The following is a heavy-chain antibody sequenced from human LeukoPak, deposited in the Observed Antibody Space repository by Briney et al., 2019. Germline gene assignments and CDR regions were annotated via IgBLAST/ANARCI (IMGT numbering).Heavy chain of an antibody. CDR2: IYYSGST. Sequence: KSSETLSLTCTVSGGSISSSSYYWGWIRQPPGKGLEWIGSIYYSGSTYYNPSLKSRVTISVDTSKNQFSLKLSSVTAADTAVYYCARGGPQIVRGQVRGKYYFDYWGQGTLVTVSS. D-gene: IGHD3-10*01. CDR3: ARGGPQIVRGQVRGKYYFDY. CDR1: GGSISSSSYY. V-gene: IGHV4-39*07. J-gene: IGHJ4*02.